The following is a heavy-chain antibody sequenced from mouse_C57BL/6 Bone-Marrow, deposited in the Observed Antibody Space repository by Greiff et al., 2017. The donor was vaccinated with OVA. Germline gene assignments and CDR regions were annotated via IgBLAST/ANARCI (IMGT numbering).Heavy chain of an antibody. CDR3: TRLCDYPYFDY. CDR2: IDPETGGT. Sequence: QVQLQQSGAELVRPGASVTLSCKASGYTFTDYEMHWVKQTPVHGLEWIGTIDPETGGTAYNQKFKGKALLTADKSSSTAYMELRSLTSEDSAVYYCTRLCDYPYFDYWGQGTTLTVSS. V-gene: IGHV1-15*01. CDR1: GYTFTDYE. D-gene: IGHD2-4*01. J-gene: IGHJ2*01.